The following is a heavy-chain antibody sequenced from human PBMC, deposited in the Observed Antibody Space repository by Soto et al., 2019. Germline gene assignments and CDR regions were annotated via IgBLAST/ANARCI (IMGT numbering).Heavy chain of an antibody. Sequence: SETLSLTCAVYGGSFSGYYWSWIRQPPGKGLEWIGEINHSGSTNYNPSLKSRVTISVDTSKNQFSLKLSSVTAADTAVYYCARGFGYNWNYKTYYYYGMDVWGQGTTVTVSS. V-gene: IGHV4-34*01. CDR1: GGSFSGYY. CDR3: ARGFGYNWNYKTYYYYGMDV. D-gene: IGHD1-7*01. CDR2: INHSGST. J-gene: IGHJ6*02.